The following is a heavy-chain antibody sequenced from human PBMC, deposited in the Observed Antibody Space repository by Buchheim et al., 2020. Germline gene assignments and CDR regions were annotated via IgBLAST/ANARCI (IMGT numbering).Heavy chain of an antibody. D-gene: IGHD1-26*01. CDR1: GFIFDNFW. CDR2: VAGDGVTI. J-gene: IGHJ4*02. CDR3: AVGAHY. Sequence: DVQLVESGGGLVQSGGSLRLSCEASGFIFDNFWMTWVRQAQGKGLEWVASVAGDGVTIYYGDAVKGRFTISRDNSKTSLFLQMDDLRSDDTAVYYCAVGAHYWGQGT. V-gene: IGHV3-7*01.